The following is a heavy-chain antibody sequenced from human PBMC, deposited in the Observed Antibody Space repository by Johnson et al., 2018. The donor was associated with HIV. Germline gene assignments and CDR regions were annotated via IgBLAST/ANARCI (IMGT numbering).Heavy chain of an antibody. CDR1: GFTFSSYA. V-gene: IGHV3-23*04. D-gene: IGHD1-26*01. Sequence: VQLVESGGGLVQPGGSLRLSCAASGFTFSSYAMSWVRQAPGKGLEWVSGISGSGGSTYYADSVKGRFTISRDNSKNTLYLQMNSLRAGDTAVYYCARGERFGGTQEAFDIWGQGTMVTVSS. CDR2: ISGSGGST. CDR3: ARGERFGGTQEAFDI. J-gene: IGHJ3*02.